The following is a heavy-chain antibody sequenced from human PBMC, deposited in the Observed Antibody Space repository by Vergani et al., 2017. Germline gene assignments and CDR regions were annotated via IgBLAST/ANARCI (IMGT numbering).Heavy chain of an antibody. J-gene: IGHJ4*02. V-gene: IGHV3-15*01. D-gene: IGHD6-19*01. CDR1: GFTFSNAW. Sequence: EVQLVESGGGLVKPGGSLRLSCAASGFTFSNAWMSWVRQAPGKGLEWVGRIKSKTDGGPTDYAAPVKGRFTISRDYSKNTLYLQMNSLKTEDTAVYYCTTGEIAVAGTGDYWGQGTLVTVSS. CDR3: TTGEIAVAGTGDY. CDR2: IKSKTDGGPT.